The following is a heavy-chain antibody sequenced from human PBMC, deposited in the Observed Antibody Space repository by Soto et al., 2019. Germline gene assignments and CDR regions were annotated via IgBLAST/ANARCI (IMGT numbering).Heavy chain of an antibody. Sequence: QVQLQESGPGLVKPSQTLSLTCTVTGGSISSGGYYWHWIRQHPGKGLEYIGYIYSSGSTYYNPSLESRVTISVDTYKNQFSLELSSVTDADTAVYYCARDGKGEYTYGYWFDPWGQGTLVTVSS. CDR1: GGSISSGGYY. CDR3: ARDGKGEYTYGYWFDP. J-gene: IGHJ5*02. D-gene: IGHD5-18*01. V-gene: IGHV4-31*03. CDR2: IYSSGST.